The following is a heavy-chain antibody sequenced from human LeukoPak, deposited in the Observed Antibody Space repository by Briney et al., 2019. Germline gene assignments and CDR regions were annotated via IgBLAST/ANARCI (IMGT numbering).Heavy chain of an antibody. J-gene: IGHJ4*02. CDR1: GFTFGSQN. V-gene: IGHV3-48*02. Sequence: PGGSLRLSSAASGFTFGSQNMNWARQAPGKGLEWLSFISGGGETIVYSDSVKGRFTISRDNAQNSLYLQMNSLRDEDTAVYYCARGLGSSWFYRWGQGTLVTVSS. CDR3: ARGLGSSWFYR. CDR2: ISGGGETI. D-gene: IGHD6-13*01.